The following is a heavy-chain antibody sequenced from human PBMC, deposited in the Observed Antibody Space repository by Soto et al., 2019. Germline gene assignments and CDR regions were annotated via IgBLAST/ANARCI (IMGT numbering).Heavy chain of an antibody. CDR3: AGRVGATNYGMDV. J-gene: IGHJ6*02. D-gene: IGHD1-26*01. V-gene: IGHV3-53*01. CDR2: IYSGGRT. Sequence: EVQLVESGGGLIQPGGPLILPFAAPEFTVISNYRNWVPQAPVKGLECVPTIYSGGRTYYADSVKGRFTISRDNSKNTLYLQMNNLRAEDTAVYYCAGRVGATNYGMDVLGQGTTVTVSS. CDR1: EFTVISNY.